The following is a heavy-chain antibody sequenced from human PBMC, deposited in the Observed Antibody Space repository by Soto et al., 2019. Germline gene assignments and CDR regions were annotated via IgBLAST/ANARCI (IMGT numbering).Heavy chain of an antibody. CDR2: IIPIFGTA. J-gene: IGHJ4*02. V-gene: IGHV1-69*13. Sequence: SVKVSCKASGGTFSSYAISWVRQAPGQGLEWMGGIIPIFGTANYAQKFQGRVTITADESTSTAYMELSSLRSEDTAVYYCAILSNAPVVVVPAAKRYFDYWGQGTLVTVSS. CDR1: GGTFSSYA. D-gene: IGHD2-2*01. CDR3: AILSNAPVVVVPAAKRYFDY.